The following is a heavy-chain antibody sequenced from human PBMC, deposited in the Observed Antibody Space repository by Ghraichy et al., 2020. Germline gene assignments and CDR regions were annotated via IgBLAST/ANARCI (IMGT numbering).Heavy chain of an antibody. CDR3: ARVVTGDVLAFDI. J-gene: IGHJ3*02. Sequence: SETLSLTCTVSGGSISSYYWSWIRQPPGKGLEWIGYIYYSGSTNYNPSLKSRVTISVDTSKNQFSLKLSSVTAADTAVYYCARVVTGDVLAFDIWGQGTMVTVSS. V-gene: IGHV4-59*01. CDR1: GGSISSYY. D-gene: IGHD7-27*01. CDR2: IYYSGST.